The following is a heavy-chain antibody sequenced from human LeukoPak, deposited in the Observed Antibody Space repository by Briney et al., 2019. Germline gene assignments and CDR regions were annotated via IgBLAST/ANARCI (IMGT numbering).Heavy chain of an antibody. D-gene: IGHD3-3*01. CDR3: ARAPSWSGFSSYYYMDV. CDR1: GYTFTSCD. J-gene: IGHJ6*03. CDR2: MNPNSGNT. Sequence: ASVKVSCKASGYTFTSCDINWVRQAPGQGLEWMGWMNPNSGNTGYAQKFQGRVTMTRNTSISTAYMELSSLRSEDTAVYYCARAPSWSGFSSYYYMDVWGKGTTVTVSS. V-gene: IGHV1-8*01.